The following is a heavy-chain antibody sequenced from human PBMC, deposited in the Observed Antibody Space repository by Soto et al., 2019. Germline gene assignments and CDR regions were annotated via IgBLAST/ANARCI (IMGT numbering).Heavy chain of an antibody. D-gene: IGHD2-2*01. CDR1: AYTFTSYW. Sequence: GESLKISCKGSAYTFTSYWITWVRQMPGKGLEWMGRIDPSDSYTDYSPSFQGHVTISADKSITTAYLQWSSLKPSDTAMYYCARPYGPLLSTSWHSYALDAWGQGTMVTVSS. CDR3: ARPYGPLLSTSWHSYALDA. V-gene: IGHV5-10-1*01. CDR2: IDPSDSYT. J-gene: IGHJ3*01.